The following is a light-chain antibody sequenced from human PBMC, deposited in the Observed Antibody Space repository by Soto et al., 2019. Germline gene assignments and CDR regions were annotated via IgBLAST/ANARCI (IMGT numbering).Light chain of an antibody. J-gene: IGLJ2*01. Sequence: SFELTQPPSVSVAPGKTASISWGGNNIGSKGVHWYQQKPGQAPVLVIYSDTDLPPVIPERFSGSNSANLATLTISRVEAGDEADYYCQVWDSGSAHVVFGGGTTVNVL. CDR1: NIGSKG. CDR2: SDT. V-gene: IGLV3-21*04. CDR3: QVWDSGSAHVV.